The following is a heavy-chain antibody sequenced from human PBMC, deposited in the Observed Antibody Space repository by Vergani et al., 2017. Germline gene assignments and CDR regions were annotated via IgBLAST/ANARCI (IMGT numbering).Heavy chain of an antibody. J-gene: IGHJ5*02. V-gene: IGHV4-34*01. CDR3: AGVKYYYDSSGYYGWFDP. Sequence: QVQLQQWGAGLLKPSETLSLTCAVYGGSFSGYYWSWIRQPPGKGLEWIGEINHSGSTNYNPALKSRVTISVDTSKNPFSLKLSSVTAADTAVYYCAGVKYYYDSSGYYGWFDPWGQGTLVTVSS. D-gene: IGHD3-22*01. CDR1: GGSFSGYY. CDR2: INHSGST.